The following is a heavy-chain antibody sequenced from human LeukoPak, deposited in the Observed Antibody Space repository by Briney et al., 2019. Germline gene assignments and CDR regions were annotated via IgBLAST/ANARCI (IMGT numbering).Heavy chain of an antibody. CDR1: GFTFSDSA. V-gene: IGHV3-73*01. Sequence: GGSLRLSCAASGFTFSDSAIHWVRQASGEGLQWVVHIRSKPNSYETQYAASVKGRFTISRDDSKNTAYLQMNSLKSEDTAVYYCSSSPYGDSDYWGQGTLVTVSS. D-gene: IGHD2-21*02. CDR2: IRSKPNSYET. J-gene: IGHJ4*02. CDR3: SSSPYGDSDY.